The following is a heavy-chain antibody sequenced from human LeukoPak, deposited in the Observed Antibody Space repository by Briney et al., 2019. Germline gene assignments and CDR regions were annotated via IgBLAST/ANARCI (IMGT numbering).Heavy chain of an antibody. V-gene: IGHV4-4*07. J-gene: IGHJ4*02. Sequence: SETLSLTCTVSGDSISTYYWSWIRQPAGKGLEWIGRIYSSGSTNYNPSLESRVTISVDKSKNHFSLKLTPVTAADTAVYYCASSGLMRESFDYWGQGTLVTVSS. D-gene: IGHD3-10*01. CDR1: GDSISTYY. CDR3: ASSGLMRESFDY. CDR2: IYSSGST.